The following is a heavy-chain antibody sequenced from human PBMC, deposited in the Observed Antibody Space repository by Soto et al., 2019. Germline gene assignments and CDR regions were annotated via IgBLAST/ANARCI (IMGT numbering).Heavy chain of an antibody. CDR3: ARDLDGVAVAGGGY. Sequence: QVQLVESGGGVVQPGRSLRLSCAASGFTFSSYGMHWVRQAPGKGLEWVAVIWYDGSNKYYADSVKGRFTISRDNSKNTLYLQMNSLRAEDTAVYYCARDLDGVAVAGGGYWGQGTLVTVSS. D-gene: IGHD6-19*01. CDR1: GFTFSSYG. CDR2: IWYDGSNK. J-gene: IGHJ4*02. V-gene: IGHV3-33*01.